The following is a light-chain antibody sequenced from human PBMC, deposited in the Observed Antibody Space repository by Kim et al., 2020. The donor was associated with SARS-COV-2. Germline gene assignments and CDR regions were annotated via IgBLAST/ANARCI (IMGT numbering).Light chain of an antibody. Sequence: APGKTATITWGGNSIGSQSVHWYQQKAGQAPVLVIYYDNERPSGIPERFSGSSSETTATLTISRVDAGDEADYYCQVWDTTTDHVIFGGGTQLTVL. J-gene: IGLJ2*01. CDR2: YDN. CDR1: SIGSQS. CDR3: QVWDTTTDHVI. V-gene: IGLV3-21*04.